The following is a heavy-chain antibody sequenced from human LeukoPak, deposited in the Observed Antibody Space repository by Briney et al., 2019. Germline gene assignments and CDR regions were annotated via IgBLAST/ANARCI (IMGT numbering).Heavy chain of an antibody. CDR1: GYTFTSYG. V-gene: IGHV1-18*01. J-gene: IGHJ4*02. Sequence: ASVKVSCKASGYTFTSYGISWVRQAPGQGREWMGWISAYNGNTNYAQKLQGRVTMTTDTSTSTAYMELRSLRSDDTAVYYCASTGVDTAMVRYFDYWGQGTLVTVSS. CDR2: ISAYNGNT. D-gene: IGHD5-18*01. CDR3: ASTGVDTAMVRYFDY.